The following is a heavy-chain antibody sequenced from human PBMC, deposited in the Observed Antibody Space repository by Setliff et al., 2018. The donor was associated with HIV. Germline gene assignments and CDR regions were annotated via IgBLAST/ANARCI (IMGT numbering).Heavy chain of an antibody. CDR2: IYYSGST. J-gene: IGHJ6*03. D-gene: IGHD5-12*01. CDR1: GGSISSYY. Sequence: SETLSLTCTVSGGSISSYYWSWIRQPPGKGLEWIGYIYYSGSTNYNPSLKSRVTISVDTSKNQFSLKLSSVTAADTAVYYCARDAVATGPGYYYYYMDVWGKGTTVTVSS. CDR3: ARDAVATGPGYYYYYMDV. V-gene: IGHV4-59*01.